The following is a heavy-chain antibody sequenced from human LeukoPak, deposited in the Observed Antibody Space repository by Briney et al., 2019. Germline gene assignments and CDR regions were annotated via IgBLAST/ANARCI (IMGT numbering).Heavy chain of an antibody. CDR3: ARGQYSSGWTGDWFDP. D-gene: IGHD6-19*01. Sequence: ASVKVSCKASGYTFTSYAMHWVRQAPGQRLEWMGWINAGNGNTKYSQKFQGRVTITRDTSASTAYMELSSLRSEDTAVYYCARGQYSSGWTGDWFDPWGQGTLVTVSS. J-gene: IGHJ5*02. V-gene: IGHV1-3*01. CDR1: GYTFTSYA. CDR2: INAGNGNT.